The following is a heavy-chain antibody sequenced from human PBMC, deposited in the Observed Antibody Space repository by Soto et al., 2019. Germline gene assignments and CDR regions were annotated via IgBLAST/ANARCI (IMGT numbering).Heavy chain of an antibody. J-gene: IGHJ6*03. CDR2: IKQDGSEK. V-gene: IGHV3-7*01. Sequence: PGGSLRLSCAASGFTFSSYWMSWVRQAPGKGLEWVANIKQDGSEKYYVDSVKGRFTISRDNAKNSLYLQMNSLRAEDTAVYYCARGQTWIQLWLNYYYYMDVWGKGTTVTVSS. CDR3: ARGQTWIQLWLNYYYYMDV. CDR1: GFTFSSYW. D-gene: IGHD5-18*01.